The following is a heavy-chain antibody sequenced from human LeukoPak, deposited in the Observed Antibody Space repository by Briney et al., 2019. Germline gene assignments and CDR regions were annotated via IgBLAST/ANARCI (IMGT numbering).Heavy chain of an antibody. Sequence: PSETLSLTCAVSGGSISSSNWWSWVRQPPGKGLEWIGEIYHSGSTNYNPSLKSRVTISVDKSKNQFSLKLSSVTAADTAVYYCAAGLGSGWSYWDYWGQGTLVTVSS. CDR1: GGSISSSNW. CDR2: IYHSGST. V-gene: IGHV4-4*02. J-gene: IGHJ4*02. CDR3: AAGLGSGWSYWDY. D-gene: IGHD6-19*01.